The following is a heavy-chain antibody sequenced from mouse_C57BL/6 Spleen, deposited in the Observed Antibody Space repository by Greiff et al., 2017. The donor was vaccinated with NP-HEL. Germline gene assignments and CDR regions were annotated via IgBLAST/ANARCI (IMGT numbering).Heavy chain of an antibody. V-gene: IGHV1-50*01. CDR3: ARSDGGEVGYFEV. D-gene: IGHD2-3*01. CDR1: GYTFTSYW. J-gene: IGHJ1*03. Sequence: QVQLQQPGAELVKPGASVKLSCKASGYTFTSYWMQWVKQRPGQGLEWIGEIDPSDSYTNYNQKFKGKATLTVDTSSSTAYMQLSSLTSEDSAVYYCARSDGGEVGYFEVWGTGTTVTVSS. CDR2: IDPSDSYT.